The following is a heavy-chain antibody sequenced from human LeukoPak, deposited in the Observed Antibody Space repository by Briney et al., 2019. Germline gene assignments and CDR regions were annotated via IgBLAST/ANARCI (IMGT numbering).Heavy chain of an antibody. Sequence: SETLSLTCTVSGGSIRSGGYYWSWIRQHPGKGLEWIVYIYYSGNTYYNPSLKSRVTISVHTSKNQFSLKLSSVTAADTAVYYCARDTPWGYFDWGQGTLVTVSS. V-gene: IGHV4-31*03. CDR1: GGSIRSGGYY. CDR3: ARDTPWGYFD. J-gene: IGHJ4*02. CDR2: IYYSGNT. D-gene: IGHD3-9*01.